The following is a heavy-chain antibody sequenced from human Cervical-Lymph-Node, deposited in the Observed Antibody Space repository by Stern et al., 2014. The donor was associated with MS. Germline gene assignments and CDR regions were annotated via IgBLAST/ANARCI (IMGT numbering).Heavy chain of an antibody. J-gene: IGHJ4*02. Sequence: QVQLLQPGGGVVQPGRSLRLSCAASGFVFRRYALHWVRQAPGKGLEWVALISYDGRNKYYTDSVKGRFTVSRDNSNNTVDLEMNSLRLEDTAVYYCAKGGSGSYLDWGQGSLVTVSS. CDR3: AKGGSGSYLD. V-gene: IGHV3-30*04. CDR1: GFVFRRYA. D-gene: IGHD1-26*01. CDR2: ISYDGRNK.